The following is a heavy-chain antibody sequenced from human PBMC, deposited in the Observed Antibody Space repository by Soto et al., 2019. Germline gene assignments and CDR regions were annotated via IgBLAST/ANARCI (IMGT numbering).Heavy chain of an antibody. V-gene: IGHV2-5*02. CDR3: ARIFDFWSGYYFYY. J-gene: IGHJ4*02. D-gene: IGHD3-3*01. CDR2: IFWDEDK. CDR1: GFSLSTSGVA. Sequence: SGPTLVNPTQTLTLTCTFSGFSLSTSGVAVGWIRRAPRKAPEWLAFIFWDEDKRYSPSLENRLTITNDTSKNQVVLTMTNMDPVDTATYYCARIFDFWSGYYFYYWGRGTLVTVSS.